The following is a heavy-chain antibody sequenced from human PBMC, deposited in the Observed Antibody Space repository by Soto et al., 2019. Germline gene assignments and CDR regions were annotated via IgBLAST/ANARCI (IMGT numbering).Heavy chain of an antibody. J-gene: IGHJ4*02. V-gene: IGHV3-30*18. Sequence: GGSLRLSCAASGFTFSSYGMHWVRQAPGKGLEWVAVISYDGSNKYYADSVKGRFTISRDNSKNTLYLQMNSLRAEDTAVYYCAKAASAVADYYFDYWGQGTLVTVSS. CDR3: AKAASAVADYYFDY. CDR1: GFTFSSYG. D-gene: IGHD6-19*01. CDR2: ISYDGSNK.